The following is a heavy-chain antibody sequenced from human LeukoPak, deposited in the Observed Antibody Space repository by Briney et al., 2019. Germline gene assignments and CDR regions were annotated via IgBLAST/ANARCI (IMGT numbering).Heavy chain of an antibody. J-gene: IGHJ4*02. CDR1: GGTFISYA. Sequence: SVKVSCKASGGTFISYAISWVRQAPGQGLEWMGRIIPILGVGNYAQKFQGRVPITADKSTSTVYMELTSLTSEDTAVYFCARLDWGFWGQGTLVTVSS. CDR3: ARLDWGF. D-gene: IGHD3/OR15-3a*01. CDR2: IIPILGVG. V-gene: IGHV1-69*04.